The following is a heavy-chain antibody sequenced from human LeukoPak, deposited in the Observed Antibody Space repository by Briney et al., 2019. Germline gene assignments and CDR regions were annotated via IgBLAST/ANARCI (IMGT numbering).Heavy chain of an antibody. CDR2: ISGSGGST. Sequence: GGSLRLSCAVSGFTFSSYAMSWVRQAPGKGLEWVSAISGSGGSTYYADSVKGRFTISRDNSKNTLYLQMNSLRAEDTAVYYCAKLPYVLRFLELRGYFDYWGQGTLVTVSS. D-gene: IGHD3-3*01. V-gene: IGHV3-23*01. J-gene: IGHJ4*02. CDR1: GFTFSSYA. CDR3: AKLPYVLRFLELRGYFDY.